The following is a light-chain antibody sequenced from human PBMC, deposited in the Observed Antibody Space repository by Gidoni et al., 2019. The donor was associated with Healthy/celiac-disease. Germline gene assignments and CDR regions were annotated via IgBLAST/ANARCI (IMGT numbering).Light chain of an antibody. CDR1: QSVSSY. J-gene: IGKJ4*01. V-gene: IGKV3-11*01. CDR2: DAS. CDR3: QQRSNWPPLT. Sequence: DIVLTQSPATLSLSPGQRTTLSCRASQSVSSYLAWYQQKPGQAPRLLIYDASNRDTGIPARFSGRGSWTDCTLPISSREPEDFAVYYCQQRSNWPPLTCGGGTKVEIK.